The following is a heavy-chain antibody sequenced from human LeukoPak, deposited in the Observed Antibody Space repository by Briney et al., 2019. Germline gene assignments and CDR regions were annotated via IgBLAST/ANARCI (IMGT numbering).Heavy chain of an antibody. CDR3: ARDGFMSSTDSTVSWYFDL. CDR1: GYTFSGYY. Sequence: ASVKVSCKASGYTFSGYYMHWVRQAPGQGLEWMGWIYPNSGGTSYAEKFQGRVTMISDTSISTVYMELSRLRSDDTAVYYCARDGFMSSTDSTVSWYFDLWGRGTLVTVSS. J-gene: IGHJ2*01. D-gene: IGHD3-16*01. CDR2: IYPNSGGT. V-gene: IGHV1-2*02.